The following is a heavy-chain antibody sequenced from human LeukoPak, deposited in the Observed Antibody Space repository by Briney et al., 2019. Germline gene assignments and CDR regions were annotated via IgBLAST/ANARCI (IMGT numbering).Heavy chain of an antibody. CDR2: IRYDGSNK. J-gene: IGHJ4*02. V-gene: IGHV3-30*02. D-gene: IGHD3-10*01. CDR3: AREEQYGSGRFVVY. Sequence: PGGSLRLSCAASGFTFSSFGMHWVRQAPGKGLEWVAFIRYDGSNKYYADSVKGRFTISRDNSKNTLYLQMNSLRAEDTALYYCAREEQYGSGRFVVYWGQGTLVTVSS. CDR1: GFTFSSFG.